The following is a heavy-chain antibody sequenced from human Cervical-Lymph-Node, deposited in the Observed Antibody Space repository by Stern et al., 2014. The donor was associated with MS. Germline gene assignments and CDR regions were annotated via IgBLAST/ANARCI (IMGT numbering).Heavy chain of an antibody. D-gene: IGHD1-14*01. CDR1: GFALTSAG. J-gene: IGHJ5*02. Sequence: QLVQSGAELKKPGASVKVSCKASGFALTSAGISWVRQAPGQGLEGMGWIIAYNVNTNYAQRFQDRVNMTTDTSTSTAYMELRSLRSDDTAVYYCARHSIKGYNCFDTWGQGTLVTVSS. CDR2: IIAYNVNT. V-gene: IGHV1-18*01. CDR3: ARHSIKGYNCFDT.